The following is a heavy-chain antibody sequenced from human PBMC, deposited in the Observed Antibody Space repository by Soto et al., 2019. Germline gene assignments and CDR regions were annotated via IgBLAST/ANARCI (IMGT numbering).Heavy chain of an antibody. Sequence: QVQLVQSGAEVKKPGASVKVSCKASGYSFTVYHIHWVRQAHGQGLEWLGRINPKSGGTSTAQKFQGWVTMTTDTSISTASMELTRLTSDDTAIYYCARGDSTDCSNGVCSFFYNHDMDVWGQGTTVTVSS. CDR2: INPKSGGT. V-gene: IGHV1-2*04. CDR3: ARGDSTDCSNGVCSFFYNHDMDV. CDR1: GYSFTVYH. J-gene: IGHJ6*02. D-gene: IGHD2-8*01.